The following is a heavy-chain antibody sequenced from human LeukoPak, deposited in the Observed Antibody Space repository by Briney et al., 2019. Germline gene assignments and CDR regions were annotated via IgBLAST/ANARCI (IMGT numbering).Heavy chain of an antibody. J-gene: IGHJ2*01. CDR1: GFTFSSYA. Sequence: GGSLRLSCAASGFTFSSYAMSWVRQAPGKGLEGVSAISGSGGSTYYADSVKGRFTISRDNSKNTLYLQMNSLRAEDTAVYYCAKGGYSSSREGWYFDLWGRGTLVTVSS. D-gene: IGHD6-13*01. CDR2: ISGSGGST. V-gene: IGHV3-23*01. CDR3: AKGGYSSSREGWYFDL.